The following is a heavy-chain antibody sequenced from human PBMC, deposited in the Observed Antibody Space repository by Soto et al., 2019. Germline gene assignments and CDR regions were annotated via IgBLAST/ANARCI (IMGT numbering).Heavy chain of an antibody. Sequence: SVKVSCKASGGTLSSYAISWVRQAPGQGLEWMGGIIPIFGTANYAQKFQGRVTITADKSTSTAYMELSSLRSEDTAVYYCARVGRDGYKPWWAVGAFDIWGQGTMVTVSS. V-gene: IGHV1-69*06. CDR1: GGTLSSYA. D-gene: IGHD2-8*02. CDR2: IIPIFGTA. J-gene: IGHJ3*02. CDR3: ARVGRDGYKPWWAVGAFDI.